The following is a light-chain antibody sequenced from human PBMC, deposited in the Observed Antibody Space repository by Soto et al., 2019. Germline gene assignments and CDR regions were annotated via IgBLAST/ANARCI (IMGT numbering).Light chain of an antibody. CDR2: GAS. J-gene: IGKJ1*01. Sequence: ESVLTQSPGTLSLSPGERATLACRGSQSVSSSYLAWYQQKPGQAPRLIIYGASNRATGIPDRFSGSGSGTDFTLTISRLEPEDFAVYYCQQLGAFGQGTKVEIK. V-gene: IGKV3-20*01. CDR3: QQLGA. CDR1: QSVSSSY.